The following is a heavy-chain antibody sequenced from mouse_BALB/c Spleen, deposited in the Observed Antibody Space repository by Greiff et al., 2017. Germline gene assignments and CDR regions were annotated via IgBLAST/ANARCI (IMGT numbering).Heavy chain of an antibody. D-gene: IGHD4-1*01. CDR2: INPNNGGT. CDR1: GYTFTDYN. Sequence: EVKVVESGPELVKPGASVKIPCKASGYTFTDYNMDWVKQSHGKSLEWIGDINPNNGGTIYNQKFKGKATLTVDKSSSTAYMELRSLTSEDTAVYYCARGLTAPYYFDYWGQGTTLTVSS. V-gene: IGHV1-18*01. J-gene: IGHJ2*01. CDR3: ARGLTAPYYFDY.